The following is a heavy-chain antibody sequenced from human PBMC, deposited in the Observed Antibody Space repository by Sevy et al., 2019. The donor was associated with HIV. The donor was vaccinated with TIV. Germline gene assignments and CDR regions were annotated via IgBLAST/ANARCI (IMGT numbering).Heavy chain of an antibody. J-gene: IGHJ4*02. CDR3: ARGPLFSPEYCSGGTCPTIDY. V-gene: IGHV4-34*01. CDR2: VSQSGSA. Sequence: SETLSLTCAVSGVSFSDYYWAWIRQPPGKGLEWIGEVSQSGSANYNPSLRSRVIMSLDTSNNHFSLKLISVTAADTAVYYCARGPLFSPEYCSGGTCPTIDYWSQGTLVTVSS. D-gene: IGHD2-15*01. CDR1: GVSFSDYY.